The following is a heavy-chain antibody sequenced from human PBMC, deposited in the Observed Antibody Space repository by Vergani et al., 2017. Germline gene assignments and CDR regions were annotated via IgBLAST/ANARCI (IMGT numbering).Heavy chain of an antibody. J-gene: IGHJ5*01. D-gene: IGHD3-22*01. V-gene: IGHV3-33*01. CDR2: TWADGNNK. Sequence: QVQLVESGGGVVKPGRSLRLSCAASGFTFNKYGMHWVRQAPGKGLEWVAVTWADGNNKQYADSVKGRFTISRDNYKSTMYLQMNSRRDEDTGLYYCARDLLLLNNLFDRGGQGILVISSS. CDR3: ARDLLLLNNLFDR. CDR1: GFTFNKYG.